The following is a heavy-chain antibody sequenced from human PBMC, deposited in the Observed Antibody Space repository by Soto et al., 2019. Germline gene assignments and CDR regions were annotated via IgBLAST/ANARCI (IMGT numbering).Heavy chain of an antibody. J-gene: IGHJ5*02. CDR2: TSGSGGNT. Sequence: GGSLRLSCAASGFTFSSFVMSWVRQAPGKGLEWLSTTSGSGGNTYYAASEERWFTTCSNNSKNTLLLQMNSLRAEAAVLYSWANEMVEYQVLRGSWFDTWGQGTLVTVSS. CDR3: ANEMVEYQVLRGSWFDT. V-gene: IGHV3-23*01. D-gene: IGHD2-8*02. CDR1: GFTFSSFV.